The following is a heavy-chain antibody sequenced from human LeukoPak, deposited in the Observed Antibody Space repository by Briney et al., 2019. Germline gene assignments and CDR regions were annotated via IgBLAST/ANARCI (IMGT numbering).Heavy chain of an antibody. CDR1: GFTFSSYS. V-gene: IGHV3-20*04. D-gene: IGHD4-17*01. CDR3: ARDYGDYGFGQGGY. Sequence: GGSLRLSCAASGFTFSSYSMNWVRQAPGKGLEWVSGINWNGGSTGYADSVKGRFTISRDNAKNSLYLQMNSLRAEDTALYYCARDYGDYGFGQGGYWGQGTLVTVSS. CDR2: INWNGGST. J-gene: IGHJ4*02.